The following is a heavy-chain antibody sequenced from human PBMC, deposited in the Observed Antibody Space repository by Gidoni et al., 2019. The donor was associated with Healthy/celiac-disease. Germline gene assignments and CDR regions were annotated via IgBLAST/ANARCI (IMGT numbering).Heavy chain of an antibody. CDR1: GFTFSSYD. CDR2: IGTAGDT. D-gene: IGHD3-10*01. J-gene: IGHJ3*02. V-gene: IGHV3-13*04. CDR3: ARADREFDAFDI. Sequence: EVQMVESGGGLVQPGGSLRLSCAASGFTFSSYDMHWVRQATGKGLEWVSAIGTAGDTYYPGSVKGRFTISRENAKNSLYLQMNSLRAGDTAVYYCARADREFDAFDIWGQGTMVTVSS.